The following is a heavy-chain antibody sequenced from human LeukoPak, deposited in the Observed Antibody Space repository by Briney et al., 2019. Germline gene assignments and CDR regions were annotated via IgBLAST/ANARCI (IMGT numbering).Heavy chain of an antibody. CDR1: GYTFTSYD. CDR2: MSPNSGNT. J-gene: IGHJ6*02. D-gene: IGHD2-2*01. CDR3: ASGIVVVPAAQLYYYYGMDI. Sequence: VASVKVSCKASGYTFTSYDINWVRQATGQGLEWMGWMSPNSGNTGYAQKFQGRVTMTRNTSISTAYMELSSLRSEDTAVYYCASGIVVVPAAQLYYYYGMDIWGQGTTVTVSS. V-gene: IGHV1-8*01.